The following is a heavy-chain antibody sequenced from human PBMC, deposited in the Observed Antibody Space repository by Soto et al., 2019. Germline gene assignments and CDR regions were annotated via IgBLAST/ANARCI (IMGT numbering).Heavy chain of an antibody. V-gene: IGHV1-3*01. J-gene: IGHJ2*01. CDR2: INAGNGNT. D-gene: IGHD4-17*01. CDR1: GYTFTSYA. CDR3: ARAYSTVTTAYWYFDL. Sequence: ASVKVSCKASGYTFTSYAMHWVRQAPGQSLEWMGWINAGNGNTKYSQKFQGRVTITRDTSASTAYMELSSLRSEDTAVYYCARAYSTVTTAYWYFDLWGRGTLVTVSS.